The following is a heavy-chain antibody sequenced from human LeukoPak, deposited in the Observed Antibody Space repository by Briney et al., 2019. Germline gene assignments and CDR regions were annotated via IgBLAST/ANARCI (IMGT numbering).Heavy chain of an antibody. CDR3: VRGGYIGEYLGY. D-gene: IGHD5-24*01. V-gene: IGHV4-30-4*07. CDR2: VYYSGST. CDR1: GGFISSGGYS. Sequence: PSETLSLTCAVSGGFISSGGYSWSWIRQPPGKGLEWIGYVYYSGSTYYNPSLKSRATISVDASKNQFSLKLNSVTAADTAVYYCVRGGYIGEYLGYWGQGNRVIVSS. J-gene: IGHJ4*02.